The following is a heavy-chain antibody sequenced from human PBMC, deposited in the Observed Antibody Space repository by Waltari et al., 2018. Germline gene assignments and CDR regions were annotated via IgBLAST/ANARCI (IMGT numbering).Heavy chain of an antibody. J-gene: IGHJ6*02. D-gene: IGHD1-1*01. CDR3: AKVRGTSNRVYYYYGMDV. CDR1: GFTFSSYA. V-gene: IGHV3-23*01. CDR2: ISGSGGST. Sequence: EVQLLESGGGLVQPGGSLRLSCAASGFTFSSYAMSWVRQAPGTGLEWVSAISGSGGSTYHADSGKGRFTISRDNSKNTLYLQMNSLRAEDTAVYYCAKVRGTSNRVYYYYGMDVWGQGTTVTVSS.